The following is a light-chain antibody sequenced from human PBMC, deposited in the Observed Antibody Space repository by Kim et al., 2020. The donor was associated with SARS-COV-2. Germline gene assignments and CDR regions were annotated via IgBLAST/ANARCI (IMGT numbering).Light chain of an antibody. J-gene: IGLJ3*02. Sequence: GQRSTISGSGSSSNIGSNTVNWYQQLPGTAPKLLIYSNNQRPSGVPDRFSGSKSGTSASLAISGLQPEDEADYYCAAWDDSLKGRVFGGGTQLTVL. V-gene: IGLV1-44*01. CDR1: SSNIGSNT. CDR3: AAWDDSLKGRV. CDR2: SNN.